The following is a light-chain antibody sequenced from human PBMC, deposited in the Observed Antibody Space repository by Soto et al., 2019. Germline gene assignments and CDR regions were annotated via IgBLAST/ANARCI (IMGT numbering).Light chain of an antibody. CDR2: AAS. J-gene: IGKJ1*01. CDR3: QQYGNSRWT. V-gene: IGKV3-20*01. CDR1: QSFSGDY. Sequence: EIVLTQSPGTLSVSPGERATLSCRASQSFSGDYLAWYQQRPGQGPRLVIYAASSRATGIPDRFSGSGSGTDFTLTISRLEPEDFAVYYCQQYGNSRWTFGQGTKVDIK.